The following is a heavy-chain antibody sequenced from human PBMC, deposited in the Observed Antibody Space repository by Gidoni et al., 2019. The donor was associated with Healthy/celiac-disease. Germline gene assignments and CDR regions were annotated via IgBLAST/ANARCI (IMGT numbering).Heavy chain of an antibody. J-gene: IGHJ4*02. CDR2: ISGSGGST. Sequence: EVQLLESGCGLVQPGGSLRLSCAASGFPFSSYAMSWVRQAPGKGLEWVSAISGSGGSTYYADSVKGRFTISRDNSKNTLYLKMNSLRAEDTAVYYCAKDLELAAAGPRNDYWGQGTPVTVSS. V-gene: IGHV3-23*01. CDR3: AKDLELAAAGPRNDY. D-gene: IGHD6-13*01. CDR1: GFPFSSYA.